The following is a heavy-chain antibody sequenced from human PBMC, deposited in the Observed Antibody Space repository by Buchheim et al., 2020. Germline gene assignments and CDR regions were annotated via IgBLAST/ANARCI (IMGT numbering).Heavy chain of an antibody. CDR3: ARNVAAAGTSMNWFDP. D-gene: IGHD6-13*01. CDR2: TYYSGST. CDR1: GGSISSGDYY. J-gene: IGHJ5*02. Sequence: QVQLQESGPGLVKPSQTLSLTCTVSGGSISSGDYYWSWIRQPPGKGLEWIGYTYYSGSTYYNPSLKSRVTNSVETSKNQFSLKLSSVTAADTAVYYCARNVAAAGTSMNWFDPWGQGTL. V-gene: IGHV4-30-4*01.